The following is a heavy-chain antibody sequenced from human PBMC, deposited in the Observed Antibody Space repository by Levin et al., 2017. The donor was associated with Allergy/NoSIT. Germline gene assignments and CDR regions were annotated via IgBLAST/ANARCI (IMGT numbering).Heavy chain of an antibody. D-gene: IGHD6-13*01. CDR3: ARQAVAAAGRSYYYGMDV. Sequence: PGESLKISCKGSGYSFTSYWITWVRQMPGKGLEWMGRIDPSDSYSNYSPSFHGHVTISADKSVTTVYLQWNSLKASDTAMYYCARQAVAAAGRSYYYGMDVWGQGTTVSVSS. CDR1: GYSFTSYW. CDR2: IDPSDSYS. V-gene: IGHV5-10-1*01. J-gene: IGHJ6*02.